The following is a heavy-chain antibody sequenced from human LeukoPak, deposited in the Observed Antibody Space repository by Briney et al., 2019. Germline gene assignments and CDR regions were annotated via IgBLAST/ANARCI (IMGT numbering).Heavy chain of an antibody. D-gene: IGHD3-10*01. CDR1: GGSISSSY. Sequence: SETLSLTCTVSGGSISSSYCSWIRQPPGKGLEWIGRIYTTGSTDSTDFNPSLTSRVTMSVDTSKNQFSLKLGSVTAADTAVYYCAGFGAGSYYWGQGTLVTVSS. V-gene: IGHV4-4*07. J-gene: IGHJ4*02. CDR3: AGFGAGSYY. CDR2: IYTTGSTDST.